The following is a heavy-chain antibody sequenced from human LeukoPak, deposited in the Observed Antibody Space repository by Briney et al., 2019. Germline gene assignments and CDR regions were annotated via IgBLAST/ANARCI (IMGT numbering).Heavy chain of an antibody. Sequence: PGGSLRLSCAASGFTFSDYYMSWIRQTPGKGLEWVSYISSSGSTIYYADFVKGRFTISRDNAKNSLYLQMNSLRAEDTAVYYCASSFEELFDYWGQGTLVTVSS. CDR3: ASSFEELFDY. V-gene: IGHV3-11*04. D-gene: IGHD3-10*01. J-gene: IGHJ4*02. CDR1: GFTFSDYY. CDR2: ISSSGSTI.